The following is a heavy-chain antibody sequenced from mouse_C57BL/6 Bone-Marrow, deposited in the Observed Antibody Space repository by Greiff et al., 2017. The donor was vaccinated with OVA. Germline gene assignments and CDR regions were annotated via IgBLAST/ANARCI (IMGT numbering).Heavy chain of an antibody. CDR3: ARWGTGAYFDY. V-gene: IGHV1-81*01. Sequence: VMLVESGAELARPGASVKLSCKASGYTFTSYGISWVKQRTGQGLEWIGEIYPRSGNTYYNEKFKGKATLTADKSSSTAYMELRSLTSEDSAVYFYARWGTGAYFDYWGQGTTLTVSS. J-gene: IGHJ2*01. D-gene: IGHD4-1*01. CDR2: IYPRSGNT. CDR1: GYTFTSYG.